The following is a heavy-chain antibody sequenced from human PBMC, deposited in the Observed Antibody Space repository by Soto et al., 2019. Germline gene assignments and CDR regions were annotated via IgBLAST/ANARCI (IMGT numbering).Heavy chain of an antibody. Sequence: GGSLRLSCAASGFTFSSYAMSWVRQAPGKGLEWVSAISGSGGSTYYADSVKGRFTISRDNSKNTLYLQMNSLRAEDTAVYYCAKDRLPAEYQLLWGNAFDIWGQGTMVTVSS. CDR3: AKDRLPAEYQLLWGNAFDI. D-gene: IGHD2-2*01. CDR2: ISGSGGST. CDR1: GFTFSSYA. V-gene: IGHV3-23*01. J-gene: IGHJ3*02.